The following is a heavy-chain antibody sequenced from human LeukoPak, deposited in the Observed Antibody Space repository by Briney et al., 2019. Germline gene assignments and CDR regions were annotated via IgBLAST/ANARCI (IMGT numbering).Heavy chain of an antibody. CDR2: ISWNSGSI. V-gene: IGHV3-9*01. J-gene: IGHJ4*02. CDR1: GFTFDDYA. CDR3: AKDYYYDSSGYLGG. Sequence: GGSXRLSCXXSGFTFDDYAMHWVRQAPGKGLEWVSGISWNSGSIGYADSVKGRFTISRDNAKNSLYLQMNSLRAEDTALYYCAKDYYYDSSGYLGGWGQGTLVTVSS. D-gene: IGHD3-22*01.